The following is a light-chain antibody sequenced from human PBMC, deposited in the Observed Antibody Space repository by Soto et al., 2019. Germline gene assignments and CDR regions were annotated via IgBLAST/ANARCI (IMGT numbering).Light chain of an antibody. CDR2: DVS. V-gene: IGLV2-11*01. J-gene: IGLJ2*01. CDR3: CSYAGSSHVV. Sequence: QSVLTQPRSVSGSPGQSVTISCTGTSSDVGGYNYVSWYQQHPGKAPKLMIYDVSKRPSGVPDRFSGSKSGNTASLTISGLQAEDEADCYCCSYAGSSHVVFGGGTKVTVL. CDR1: SSDVGGYNY.